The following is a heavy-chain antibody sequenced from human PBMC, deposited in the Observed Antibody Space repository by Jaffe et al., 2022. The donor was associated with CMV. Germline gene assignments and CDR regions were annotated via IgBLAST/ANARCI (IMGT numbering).Heavy chain of an antibody. CDR3: ARRGRDGYNSFWSDAFDI. V-gene: IGHV5-51*01. D-gene: IGHD3-3*01. J-gene: IGHJ3*02. Sequence: EVQLVQSGAEVKKPGESLKISCKGSGYSFTSYWIGWVRQMPGKGLEWMGIIYPGDSDTRYSPSFQGQVTISADKSISTAYLQWSSLKASDTAMYYCARRGRDGYNSFWSDAFDIWGQGTMVTVSS. CDR1: GYSFTSYW. CDR2: IYPGDSDT.